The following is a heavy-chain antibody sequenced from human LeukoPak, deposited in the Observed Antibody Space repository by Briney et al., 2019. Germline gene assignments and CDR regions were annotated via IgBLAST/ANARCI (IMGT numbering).Heavy chain of an antibody. Sequence: GASVKVSCKASGYTFTGYYMHWVRQAPGQGLEWMGIINPSGGSTSYAQKFQGRVTMTRDMSTSTVYMELSSLRSEDTAVYYCARDAYSGYDWDWFDPWGQGTLVTVSS. CDR3: ARDAYSGYDWDWFDP. J-gene: IGHJ5*02. CDR2: INPSGGST. CDR1: GYTFTGYY. D-gene: IGHD5-12*01. V-gene: IGHV1-46*01.